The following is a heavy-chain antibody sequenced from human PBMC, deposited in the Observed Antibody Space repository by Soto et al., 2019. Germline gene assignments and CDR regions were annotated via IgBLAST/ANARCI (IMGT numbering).Heavy chain of an antibody. CDR1: GFTFSDYY. J-gene: IGHJ6*03. Sequence: GGSLRLSCAASGFTFSDYYMSWIRQAPGKGLEWVSYISSSGSTIYYADSVKGRFTISRDNAKNSLYLQMNSLRAEDTAVYYCARVGCSGGSCYLGDYMDVWGKGTTVTVSS. V-gene: IGHV3-11*01. CDR2: ISSSGSTI. D-gene: IGHD2-15*01. CDR3: ARVGCSGGSCYLGDYMDV.